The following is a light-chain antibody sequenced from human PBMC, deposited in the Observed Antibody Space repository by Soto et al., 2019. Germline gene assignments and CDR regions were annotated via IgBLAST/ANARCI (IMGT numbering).Light chain of an antibody. CDR2: DAS. Sequence: EVVMTQSPATLSVSPGDRGTLSCRASQSINANLAWYQQKPGQPPRLLIYDASTRATGVPARFTGSGSGTEFTLTISSLQSEDFAVYFCQQYHIWLTFGGGTKVEI. CDR3: QQYHIWLT. V-gene: IGKV3-15*01. J-gene: IGKJ4*01. CDR1: QSINAN.